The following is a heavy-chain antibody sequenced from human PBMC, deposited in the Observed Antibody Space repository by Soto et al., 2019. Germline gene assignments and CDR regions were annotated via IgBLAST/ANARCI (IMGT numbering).Heavy chain of an antibody. CDR3: ARGHPPTYSSSSYFDY. V-gene: IGHV4-34*01. D-gene: IGHD6-6*01. CDR2: INHSGST. CDR1: GGSFSGYY. Sequence: SETLSLTCAVYGGSFSGYYWSWIRQPPGKGLEWIGEINHSGSTNYNPSPKSRVTISVDTSKNQFSLKLSSVTAADTAVYYCARGHPPTYSSSSYFDYWGQGTLVTVSS. J-gene: IGHJ4*02.